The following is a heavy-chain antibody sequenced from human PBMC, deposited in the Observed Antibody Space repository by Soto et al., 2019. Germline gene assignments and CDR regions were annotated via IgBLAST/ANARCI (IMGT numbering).Heavy chain of an antibody. D-gene: IGHD4-17*01. CDR1: GATFSSYT. CDR2: IIPILGIA. J-gene: IGHJ4*02. V-gene: IGHV1-69*02. Sequence: QVQLVQSGAEVKKPGSSVKVSCKASGATFSSYTISWVRQAPGQGLEWMGRIIPILGIANYAQKFQGRVTITADKSTSTAYMELSSLRSEDTAVYYCARAATVVTPFDYWGQGTLVTVSS. CDR3: ARAATVVTPFDY.